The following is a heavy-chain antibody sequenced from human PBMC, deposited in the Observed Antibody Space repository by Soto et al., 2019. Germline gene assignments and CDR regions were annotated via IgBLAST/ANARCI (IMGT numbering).Heavy chain of an antibody. V-gene: IGHV3-48*02. CDR2: ISSSSSTI. Sequence: PGGSLRLSCGASGFTFSSYWMHWVRQAPGKGLEWVSYISSSSSTIYYADSVKGRFTISRDNAKNSLYLQMNSLRDEDTAVYYCAREGEMATKYYYYYYGMDVWGQGTTVTVS. CDR1: GFTFSSYW. D-gene: IGHD3-10*01. CDR3: AREGEMATKYYYYYYGMDV. J-gene: IGHJ6*02.